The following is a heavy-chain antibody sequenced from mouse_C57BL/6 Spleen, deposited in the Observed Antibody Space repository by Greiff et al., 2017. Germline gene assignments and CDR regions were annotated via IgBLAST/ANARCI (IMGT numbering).Heavy chain of an antibody. J-gene: IGHJ2*01. Sequence: QVQLQQPGAELVKPGASVKMSCKASGYTFTSYWITWVKQRPGQGLAWIGDIYPGSGSTNYNETFKSKATLTVDTSSSTAYMQLSSLTSEDSAVYYCARAYYYGSSWEYYFDYWGQGTTLTVSS. V-gene: IGHV1-55*01. D-gene: IGHD1-1*01. CDR1: GYTFTSYW. CDR3: ARAYYYGSSWEYYFDY. CDR2: IYPGSGST.